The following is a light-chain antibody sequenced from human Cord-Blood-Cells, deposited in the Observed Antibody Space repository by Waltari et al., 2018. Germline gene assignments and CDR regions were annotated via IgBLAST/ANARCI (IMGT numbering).Light chain of an antibody. Sequence: SYELTQPSSVSVSLGQTARITCSGDVLAKKYARWFQQKPGQAPGLVIYKDSERPSGIPERFAGSSSGTTVTLTISGAQVEDEADYYCYSAADNNLVFGGGTKLTVL. CDR1: VLAKKY. V-gene: IGLV3-27*01. J-gene: IGLJ2*01. CDR2: KDS. CDR3: YSAADNNLV.